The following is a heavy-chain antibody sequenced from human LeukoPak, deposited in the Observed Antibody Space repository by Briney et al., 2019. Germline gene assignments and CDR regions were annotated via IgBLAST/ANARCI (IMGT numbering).Heavy chain of an antibody. CDR3: ARCIAAAGSWRYYYYYMDV. J-gene: IGHJ6*03. CDR2: IYYSGST. V-gene: IGHV4-39*07. CDR1: GGSISSSSYY. Sequence: SETLSLTCTVSGGSISSSSYYWGWIRQPPGKGLEWIGSIYYSGSTYYNPSLKSRVTISVDTSKNQFSLKLSSVTAADTAVYYCARCIAAAGSWRYYYYYMDVWGKGTTVTVSS. D-gene: IGHD6-13*01.